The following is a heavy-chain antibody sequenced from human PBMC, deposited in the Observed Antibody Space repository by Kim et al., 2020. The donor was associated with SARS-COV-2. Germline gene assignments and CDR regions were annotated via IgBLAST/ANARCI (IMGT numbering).Heavy chain of an antibody. CDR2: IYYSGST. V-gene: IGHV4-39*01. D-gene: IGHD1-26*01. Sequence: SETLSLTCTVSGGFISSSSYYWGWIRQPPGKGLEWIGSIYYSGSTYYNPSLKSRVTISVDTSKNQFSLKLSSVTAADTAVYYCARQSSGSLNFYYYGMDVWVQGTTVTVSS. J-gene: IGHJ6*02. CDR1: GGFISSSSYY. CDR3: ARQSSGSLNFYYYGMDV.